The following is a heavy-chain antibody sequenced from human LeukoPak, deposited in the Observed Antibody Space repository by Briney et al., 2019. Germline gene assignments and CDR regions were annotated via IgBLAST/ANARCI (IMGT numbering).Heavy chain of an antibody. CDR1: GFTFHDSG. CDR3: ARIPVSGTRDYYYYMDV. D-gene: IGHD6-19*01. V-gene: IGHV3-20*04. CDR2: INWSGGRT. J-gene: IGHJ6*03. Sequence: GGSLRLSCTASGFTFHDSGVNWARQAPGRGPEWVSGINWSGGRTGYADSVQGRFTISRGNANNSLFLQMNSLRAEDTAVYYCARIPVSGTRDYYYYMDVWGKGTMVTVSS.